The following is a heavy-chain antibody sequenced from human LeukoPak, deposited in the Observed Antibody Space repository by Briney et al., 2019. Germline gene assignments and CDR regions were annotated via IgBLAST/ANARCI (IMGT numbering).Heavy chain of an antibody. CDR2: IIPIFGTA. CDR1: GGTFSSYA. Sequence: SVKVSCKAPGGTFSSYAISWVRQAPGQGLEWMGGIIPIFGTANYAQKFQGRVTITTDESTSTAYMELRSLRSDDTAVYYCARERYSSSLDYWGQGTLVTVSS. CDR3: ARERYSSSLDY. J-gene: IGHJ4*02. V-gene: IGHV1-69*05. D-gene: IGHD6-6*01.